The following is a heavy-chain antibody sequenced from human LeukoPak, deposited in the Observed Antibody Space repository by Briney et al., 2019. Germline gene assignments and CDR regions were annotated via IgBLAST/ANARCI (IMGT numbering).Heavy chain of an antibody. CDR3: ARLLLTAGSGSSDY. D-gene: IGHD3-10*01. V-gene: IGHV1-69*04. J-gene: IGHJ4*02. CDR1: GGTFSSYA. Sequence: GASVKVSCKASGGTFSSYATSWVRQAPGQGLEWMGRIIPILGIANYAQKFQGRVTITADKSTSTAYMELSSLRSEDTAVYYCARLLLTAGSGSSDYWGQGTLVTVSS. CDR2: IIPILGIA.